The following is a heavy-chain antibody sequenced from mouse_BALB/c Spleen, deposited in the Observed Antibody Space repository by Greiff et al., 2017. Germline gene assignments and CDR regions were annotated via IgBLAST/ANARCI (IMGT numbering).Heavy chain of an antibody. CDR2: IDTSDSYT. Sequence: QVQLQQPGAELVMPGASVKMSCKASGYTFTDYWMHWVKQRPGQGLEWIGAIDTSDSYTSYNQKFKGKATLTVDESSSTAYMQLSSLTSEDSAVYYCARTGTGYWGQGTTLTVSS. J-gene: IGHJ2*01. CDR3: ARTGTGY. D-gene: IGHD4-1*01. CDR1: GYTFTDYW. V-gene: IGHV1-69*01.